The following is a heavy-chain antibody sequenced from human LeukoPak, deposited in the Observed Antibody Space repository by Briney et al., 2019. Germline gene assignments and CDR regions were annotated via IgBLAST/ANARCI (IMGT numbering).Heavy chain of an antibody. J-gene: IGHJ4*02. CDR1: GYTFTGYY. Sequence: ASVKVSCKASGYTFTGYYMHWVRQAPGRGLEWMGWINPNSGGTNYAQKFQGRVTMTRDTSISTAYMELSSLRSEDTAVYYCARDQDYDFWSGSDYWGQGTLVTVSS. D-gene: IGHD3-3*01. V-gene: IGHV1-2*02. CDR3: ARDQDYDFWSGSDY. CDR2: INPNSGGT.